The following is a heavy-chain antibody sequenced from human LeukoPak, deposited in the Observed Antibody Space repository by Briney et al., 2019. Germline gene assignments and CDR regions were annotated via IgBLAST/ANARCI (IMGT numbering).Heavy chain of an antibody. CDR3: ARHVDTSYSGDY. V-gene: IGHV5-51*01. CDR1: GYSFTSYW. Sequence: EESLKISCKDSGYSFTSYWIGWVRQMPGKGLEWMGIIYPGDPDTRYSPSFQGQVTISADKSISTAYLQWSSLKASDTAMYYCARHVDTSYSGDYWGQGTLVTVSS. CDR2: IYPGDPDT. D-gene: IGHD5-18*01. J-gene: IGHJ4*02.